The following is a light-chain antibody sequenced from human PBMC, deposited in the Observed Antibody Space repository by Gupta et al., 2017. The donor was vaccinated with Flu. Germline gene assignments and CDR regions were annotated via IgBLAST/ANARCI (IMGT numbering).Light chain of an antibody. CDR3: QKSGSSPLT. CDR2: GAS. J-gene: IGKJ5*01. V-gene: IGKV3-20*01. Sequence: GSLSLSPGEGATLSCRASQRVGSSYLAWYQQKGGQAPRLVIYGASNRATGIPDRFSGGGSGTDFTLTISRLESEDFAVYYCQKSGSSPLTFGQGTRLDIK. CDR1: QRVGSSY.